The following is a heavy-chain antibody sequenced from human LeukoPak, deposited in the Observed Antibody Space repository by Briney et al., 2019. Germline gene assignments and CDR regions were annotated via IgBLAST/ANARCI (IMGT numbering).Heavy chain of an antibody. D-gene: IGHD3-3*01. Sequence: PSENLSLTCAVSGGSISSYYWSWIRQPPGKGLEWIGYIYHSGSTNYNPSLKSRVTISVDMSKNQISLKLSSVTAADTAVYYCARSRVWSDYWGYFDYWGQGTLVTVSS. J-gene: IGHJ4*02. CDR2: IYHSGST. CDR1: GGSISSYY. V-gene: IGHV4-59*01. CDR3: ARSRVWSDYWGYFDY.